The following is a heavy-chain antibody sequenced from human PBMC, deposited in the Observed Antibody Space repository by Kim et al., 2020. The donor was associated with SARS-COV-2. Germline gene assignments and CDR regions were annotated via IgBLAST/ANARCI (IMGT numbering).Heavy chain of an antibody. CDR2: IYYSGST. CDR3: ASLGGAYSSGWYRDY. V-gene: IGHV4-39*01. D-gene: IGHD6-19*01. CDR1: GGSISSSSYY. J-gene: IGHJ4*02. Sequence: SETLSLTCTVSGGSISSSSYYWGWIRQPPGKGLEWIGSIYYSGSTYYNPSLKSRVTISVDTSKNQFSLKLSSVTAADTAVYYCASLGGAYSSGWYRDYWGQGTLVTVSS.